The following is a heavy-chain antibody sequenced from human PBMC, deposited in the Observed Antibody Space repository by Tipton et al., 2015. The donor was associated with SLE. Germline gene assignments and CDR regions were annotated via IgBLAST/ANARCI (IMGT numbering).Heavy chain of an antibody. CDR1: GFTFGSFE. Sequence: SLRLSCAASGFTFGSFEMNWVRQAPGKGLEWVASISSTGYSMDYADSFKGRFTISRDNTDNSLYLHMNGLRAEDTAVYYCARDPRLRFWGQGTLVTVSS. CDR3: ARDPRLRF. J-gene: IGHJ4*02. CDR2: ISSTGYSM. V-gene: IGHV3-48*03. D-gene: IGHD2-21*02.